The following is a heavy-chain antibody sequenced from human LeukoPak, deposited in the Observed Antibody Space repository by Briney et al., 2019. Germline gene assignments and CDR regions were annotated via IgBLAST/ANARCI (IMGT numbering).Heavy chain of an antibody. CDR3: ARWGPRGSGQELLPKFYLFDY. CDR1: GGSISSSSYY. V-gene: IGHV4-39*01. J-gene: IGHJ4*02. D-gene: IGHD2-15*01. CDR2: IYYSGST. Sequence: PSETLSLTCTVSGGSISSSSYYWGWIRQPPGKGLEWIGSIYYSGSTYYNPSLKSRVTISVDTSKNQFSLKLSSVTAADTAVYYCARWGPRGSGQELLPKFYLFDYWGQGTLVTVSS.